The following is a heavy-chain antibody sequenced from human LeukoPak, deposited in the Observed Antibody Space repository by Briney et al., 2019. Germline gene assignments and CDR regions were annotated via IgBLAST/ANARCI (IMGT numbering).Heavy chain of an antibody. CDR1: GFTFSSYW. D-gene: IGHD6-6*01. V-gene: IGHV3-7*01. J-gene: IGHJ6*02. CDR3: ARDTSSIAARYYYYGMDV. CDR2: IKQDGSEK. Sequence: GGSLRLSCAASGFTFSSYWMSWVRQAPGKGLEWVANIKQDGSEKYYVDSVKGRFTISRDNAKNSLYLQMNSLRAEDTAVYYCARDTSSIAARYYYYGMDVWGQGTTVTVSS.